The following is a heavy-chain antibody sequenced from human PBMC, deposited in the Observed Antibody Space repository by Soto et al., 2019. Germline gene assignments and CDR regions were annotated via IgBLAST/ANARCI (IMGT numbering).Heavy chain of an antibody. CDR3: SKSPAARPYYYYGMDV. D-gene: IGHD2-2*02. J-gene: IGHJ6*02. CDR1: GFTFSSCA. V-gene: IGHV3-23*01. CDR2: ISGSGGGT. Sequence: EVQLLESGGGLVQPGGSLRLSCAASGFTFSSCAMSWVRQAPGKGLEWVSAISGSGGGTYYADSVKGRFTISRDNSKNTLFLQMNGLSADDTAVYFCSKSPAARPYYYYGMDVWGQGTTVTVSS.